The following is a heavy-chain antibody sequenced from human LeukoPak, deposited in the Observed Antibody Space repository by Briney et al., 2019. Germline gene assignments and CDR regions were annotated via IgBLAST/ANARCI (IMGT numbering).Heavy chain of an antibody. J-gene: IGHJ4*02. CDR1: GFTFNNYG. CDR3: ARDGPWPLCGGDCYSDY. V-gene: IGHV3-23*01. Sequence: GGSLRLSCAASGFTFNNYGMSWVRQAPGKGLEWISVISASGFVTHYADSVKGRFTISRDNSKNTIYLQMNSLRAEDTAIYYCARDGPWPLCGGDCYSDYWGQGAPVTVSS. D-gene: IGHD2-21*02. CDR2: ISASGFVT.